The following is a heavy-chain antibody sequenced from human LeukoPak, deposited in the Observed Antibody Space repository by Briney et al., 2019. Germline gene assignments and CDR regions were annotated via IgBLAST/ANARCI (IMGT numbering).Heavy chain of an antibody. CDR3: ARGRTTIKELDY. V-gene: IGHV3-11*04. J-gene: IGHJ4*02. CDR2: ISSTGSPI. CDR1: GFTFSDCF. Sequence: PGGSLRLSCAASGFTFSDCFMSWIRQAPGKGLEWVSYISSTGSPIYYAHSVKGRFTISRDNAKNSLYLQMNSLRAEDTAVYYCARGRTTIKELDYWGQGTLVTVSS. D-gene: IGHD5-12*01.